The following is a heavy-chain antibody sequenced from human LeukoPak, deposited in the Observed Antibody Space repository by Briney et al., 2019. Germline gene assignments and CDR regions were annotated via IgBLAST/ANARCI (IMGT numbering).Heavy chain of an antibody. CDR1: GFTFDDYT. CDR3: AKAETTVTMVDYFDY. V-gene: IGHV3-43*01. CDR2: ISWDGGST. D-gene: IGHD4-17*01. Sequence: PGGSLRLSCAASGFTFDDYTMHWVRQAPGKGLEWVSLISWDGGSTYYADSVKGRFTISRDNSKNSLYLQMNSLRTEDTALYYCAKAETTVTMVDYFDYWGQGTLVTVSS. J-gene: IGHJ4*02.